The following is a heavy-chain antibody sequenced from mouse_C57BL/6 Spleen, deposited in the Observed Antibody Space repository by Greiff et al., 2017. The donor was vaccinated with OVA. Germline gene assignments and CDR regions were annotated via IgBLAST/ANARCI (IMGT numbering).Heavy chain of an antibody. CDR3: ARERLDAY. D-gene: IGHD3-2*02. CDR1: GYAFSSYW. J-gene: IGHJ3*01. V-gene: IGHV1-80*01. CDR2: IYPGDGDT. Sequence: VQLVESGAELVKPGASVKISCKASGYAFSSYWMNWVKQRPGKGLEWIGQIYPGDGDTNYNGKFKGKATLTADKSSSTAYMQLSSLTSEDSAVYFCARERLDAYWGQGTLVTVSA.